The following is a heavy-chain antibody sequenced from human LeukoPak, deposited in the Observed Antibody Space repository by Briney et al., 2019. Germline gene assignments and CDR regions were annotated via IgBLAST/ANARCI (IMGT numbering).Heavy chain of an antibody. D-gene: IGHD2-15*01. CDR1: GGSVSSGSYY. Sequence: SETLSLTCTVSGGSVSSGSYYWSWIRQPPGKGLEWIGYIYYSGSTNYNPSLKSRVTISVDTSKNQFSLKLSSVTAADTAVYYCARQRCSGGSCYSKYDYFDYWGQGTLVTVSS. V-gene: IGHV4-61*01. J-gene: IGHJ4*02. CDR3: ARQRCSGGSCYSKYDYFDY. CDR2: IYYSGST.